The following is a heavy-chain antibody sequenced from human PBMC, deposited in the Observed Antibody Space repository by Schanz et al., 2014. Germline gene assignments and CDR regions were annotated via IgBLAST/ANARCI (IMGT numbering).Heavy chain of an antibody. CDR1: GFSFSSYS. Sequence: EVQLVESGGGLVQPGESLRLSCAVSGFSFSSYSMSWVRQAPGKGLEWIAYISSGGTTIYYADSVKGRFTISRDNAKSSLYLQMNSLRAEDTAVYYCAAHETLSTTACYPSWGQGTLVAVSS. CDR2: ISSGGTTI. J-gene: IGHJ4*02. D-gene: IGHD2-2*01. V-gene: IGHV3-48*01. CDR3: AAHETLSTTACYPS.